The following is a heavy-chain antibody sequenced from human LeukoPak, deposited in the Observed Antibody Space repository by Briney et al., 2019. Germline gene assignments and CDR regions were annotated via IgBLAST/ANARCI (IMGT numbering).Heavy chain of an antibody. Sequence: GGSLRLSCAASGFTFSSYAMTWVRQAPGRGLEWVSALSGNGGTTYYADSVKGRFTISRDNAKNSLYLQTNSLRAEDTAVYYCARRMATIYFDYWGQGTLVTVSS. CDR2: LSGNGGTT. J-gene: IGHJ4*02. CDR3: ARRMATIYFDY. CDR1: GFTFSSYA. V-gene: IGHV3-23*01. D-gene: IGHD5-24*01.